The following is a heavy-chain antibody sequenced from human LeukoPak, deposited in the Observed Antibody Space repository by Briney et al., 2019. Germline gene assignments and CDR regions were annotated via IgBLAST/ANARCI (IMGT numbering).Heavy chain of an antibody. CDR2: IKHDGSEK. V-gene: IGHV3-7*03. J-gene: IGHJ4*02. CDR1: GFTFSRHW. Sequence: GGSLRLSCAASGFTFSRHWMTWVRQAPGKGLEWVANIKHDGSEKNYVDSVKGRFTISRDNAKNSLYLQMNSLRAEDTAVYYCAKQLGYCSDGSCYSPYWGQGTLVTVSS. CDR3: AKQLGYCSDGSCYSPY. D-gene: IGHD2-15*01.